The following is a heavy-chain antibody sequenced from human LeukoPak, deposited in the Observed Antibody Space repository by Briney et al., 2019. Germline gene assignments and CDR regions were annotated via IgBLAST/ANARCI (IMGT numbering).Heavy chain of an antibody. J-gene: IGHJ3*02. CDR1: GECFSSHG. D-gene: IGHD3-22*01. CDR3: ARDYNFDSSPYDDGLDI. V-gene: IGHV1-69*05. Sequence: SVKVSCKTSGECFSSHGISWVPQAPGQGLGWMGGIIPVFHTAKYAQNFQDRLTITTDESTDTVYMELSSLRSEDTAVYYCARDYNFDSSPYDDGLDIWGQGTMVTVSS. CDR2: IIPVFHTA.